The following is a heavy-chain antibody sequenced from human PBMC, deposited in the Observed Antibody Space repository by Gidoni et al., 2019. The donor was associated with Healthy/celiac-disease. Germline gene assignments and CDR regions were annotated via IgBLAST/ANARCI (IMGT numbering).Heavy chain of an antibody. J-gene: IGHJ3*02. CDR2: ISWNSGSI. V-gene: IGHV3-9*01. CDR3: AKDLYDSSGYYGSGLRGDAFDI. Sequence: EVQLVESGGGLVQPGRSLRLSCAASGFTFDDYAMHWVRQAPGKGLEWVSGISWNSGSIGYADSVKGRFTISRDNAKNSLYLQMNSLRAEDTALYYCAKDLYDSSGYYGSGLRGDAFDIWGQGTMVTVSS. D-gene: IGHD3-22*01. CDR1: GFTFDDYA.